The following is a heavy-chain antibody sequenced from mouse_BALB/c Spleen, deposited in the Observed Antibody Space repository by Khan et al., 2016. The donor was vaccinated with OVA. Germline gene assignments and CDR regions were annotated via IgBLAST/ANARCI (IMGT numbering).Heavy chain of an antibody. CDR2: ISSDSVTI. V-gene: IGHV5-17*02. CDR3: ASSLDWSLFAS. D-gene: IGHD2-13*01. CDR1: GFTFSSFG. J-gene: IGHJ3*01. Sequence: DVQLVESGGGLVQPGGSRKLSCAASGFTFSSFGMHWVRQAPDKGLEWVAYISSDSVTIYYADTVKGRFTISRDIPKNTVFLQMTSLRSEDTAVYYCASSLDWSLFASWGQGTLLTVSA.